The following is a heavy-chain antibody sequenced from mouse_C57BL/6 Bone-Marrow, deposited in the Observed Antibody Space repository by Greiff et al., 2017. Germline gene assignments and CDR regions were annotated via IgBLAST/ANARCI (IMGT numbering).Heavy chain of an antibody. CDR1: GYTFTDYE. CDR3: TRGASPGRWRYFDV. Sequence: QVQLQQSGAELVRPGASVTLSCKASGYTFTDYEMHWVKQTPGHGLEWIGAIDPETGGTAYNQKFKGKAILTAEKSSSTAYMELRSLTSEDSAVYYCTRGASPGRWRYFDVWGTGTTVTVSS. V-gene: IGHV1-15*01. J-gene: IGHJ1*03. D-gene: IGHD1-1*02. CDR2: IDPETGGT.